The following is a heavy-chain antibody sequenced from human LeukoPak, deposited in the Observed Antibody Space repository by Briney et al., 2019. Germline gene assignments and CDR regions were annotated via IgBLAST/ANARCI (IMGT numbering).Heavy chain of an antibody. CDR3: ARGIVGANPYYYYYMDV. CDR2: IYYSGST. J-gene: IGHJ6*03. D-gene: IGHD1-26*01. Sequence: SETLSLTCTVSGGSISSYYWSWIRQPPGKGLEWIGYIYYSGSTNYNPSLKSRVTISVDTSKNQFSLKQSSVTAADTAVYYCARGIVGANPYYYYYMDVWGKGTTVTVSS. V-gene: IGHV4-59*01. CDR1: GGSISSYY.